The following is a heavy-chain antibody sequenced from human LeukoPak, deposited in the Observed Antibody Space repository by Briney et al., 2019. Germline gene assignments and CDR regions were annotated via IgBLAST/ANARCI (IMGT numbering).Heavy chain of an antibody. D-gene: IGHD6-19*01. J-gene: IGHJ4*02. CDR3: AREPSNTSGRNPYFDY. Sequence: GASVKVSCKASGYTFTRYAIMWVRQAPGQGLDWMGWISTYNGDTNYAQQLQGRVTMTTDTSTSTAYMELRSLRSDDTGVYYCAREPSNTSGRNPYFDYWGQGTLVTVSS. CDR1: GYTFTRYA. CDR2: ISTYNGDT. V-gene: IGHV1-18*01.